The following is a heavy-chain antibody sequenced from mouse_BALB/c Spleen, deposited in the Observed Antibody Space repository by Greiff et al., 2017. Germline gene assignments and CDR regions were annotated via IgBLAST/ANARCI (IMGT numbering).Heavy chain of an antibody. CDR1: GYTFTSYT. D-gene: IGHD3-2*02. Sequence: QVQLQQSAAELARPGASVKMSCKASGYTFTSYTMHWVKQRPGQGLEWIGYINPSSGYTEYNQKFKDKTTLTADKSSSTAYMQLSSLTSEDSAVYYCARSGRFYAMDYWGQGTSVTVSS. V-gene: IGHV1-4*02. J-gene: IGHJ4*01. CDR3: ARSGRFYAMDY. CDR2: INPSSGYT.